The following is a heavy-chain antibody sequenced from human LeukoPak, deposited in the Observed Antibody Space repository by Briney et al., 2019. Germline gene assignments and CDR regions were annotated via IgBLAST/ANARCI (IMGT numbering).Heavy chain of an antibody. D-gene: IGHD1-26*01. J-gene: IGHJ3*02. CDR2: IYSGGST. CDR1: GFTVSSNY. V-gene: IGHV3-53*01. CDR3: ARELIPSSIVGAHRSAFDI. Sequence: PGGSLRLSCAASGFTVSSNYMSWVRQAPGKGLEWVSVIYSGGSTYYADSVKGRFTISRDNSKNTLYLQMNSLRAEDTAVYYCARELIPSSIVGAHRSAFDIWGQGTMVTVSS.